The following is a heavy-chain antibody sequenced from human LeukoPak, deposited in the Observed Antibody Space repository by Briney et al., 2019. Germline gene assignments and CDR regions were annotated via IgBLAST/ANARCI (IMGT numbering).Heavy chain of an antibody. CDR1: GFTFSDHW. CDR3: AKDLAS. D-gene: IGHD5-12*01. CDR2: ISYDGSNK. Sequence: GGSLRLSCTASGFTFSDHWMTWVRQAPGKGLEWVAVISYDGSNKYYADSVKGRFTISRDNSKNTLYLQMNSLRAEDTAVYYCAKDLASWGQGTLVTVSS. J-gene: IGHJ4*02. V-gene: IGHV3-30*18.